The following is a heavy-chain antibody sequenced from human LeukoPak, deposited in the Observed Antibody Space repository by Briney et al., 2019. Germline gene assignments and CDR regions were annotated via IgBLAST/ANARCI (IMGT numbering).Heavy chain of an antibody. V-gene: IGHV3-20*04. J-gene: IGHJ4*02. CDR2: INWNGGST. CDR3: ARGGSYGYVGYFDY. Sequence: GGSLRLPCAASGFTFDDYGMSWVRQAPGKGLEWVSGINWNGGSTGYADSVKGRFTISRDNAKNSLYLQMNSLRAEDTALYYCARGGSYGYVGYFDYWGQGTLVTVSS. CDR1: GFTFDDYG. D-gene: IGHD5-18*01.